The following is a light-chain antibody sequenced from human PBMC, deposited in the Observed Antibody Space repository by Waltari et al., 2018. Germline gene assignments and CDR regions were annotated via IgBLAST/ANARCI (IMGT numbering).Light chain of an antibody. V-gene: IGKV1-8*01. CDR2: AAS. CDR1: QGVSTY. CDR3: QQYHDYPWT. J-gene: IGKJ1*01. Sequence: AIRMTPSPSSLSASIGDRVTISCRASQGVSTYLAWYQQKPGKAPSLLIHAASTLQSGVPSRFSGSGTGTDFTLTITCLQSEDFATYYCQQYHDYPWTFGQGTKVDI.